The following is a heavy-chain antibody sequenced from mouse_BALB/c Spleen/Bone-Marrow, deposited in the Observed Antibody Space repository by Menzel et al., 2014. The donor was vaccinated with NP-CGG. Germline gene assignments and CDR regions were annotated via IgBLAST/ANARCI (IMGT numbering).Heavy chain of an antibody. CDR1: GYSITSGYS. CDR3: ARWRYDPYAMDY. J-gene: IGHJ4*01. V-gene: IGHV3-1*02. CDR2: IHYSGST. Sequence: EVQLQQSGPDLVKPSQSLSLTCTVTGYSITSGYSWHWIRQFPGNKLEWMGYIHYSGSTDYNPSLRSRISITRDTSKNQFFLQLNSVTTEDTATYYCARWRYDPYAMDYWGQGTSVAVSS. D-gene: IGHD2-14*01.